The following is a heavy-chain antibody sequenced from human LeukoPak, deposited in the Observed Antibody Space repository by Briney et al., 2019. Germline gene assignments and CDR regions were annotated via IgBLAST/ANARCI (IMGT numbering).Heavy chain of an antibody. CDR2: ISSSSSYI. J-gene: IGHJ6*03. D-gene: IGHD4-17*01. V-gene: IGHV3-21*01. CDR1: GFTFSSYS. Sequence: NPGGSLRLSCAASGFTFSSYSMNWVRQAPGKGLEWVSSISSSSSYIYYADSVKGRFTISRDNAKNSLYLQMNSLRAEDTAVYYCARDKGGPAHYGTPRYYYYYMDVWGKGTTVTVSS. CDR3: ARDKGGPAHYGTPRYYYYYMDV.